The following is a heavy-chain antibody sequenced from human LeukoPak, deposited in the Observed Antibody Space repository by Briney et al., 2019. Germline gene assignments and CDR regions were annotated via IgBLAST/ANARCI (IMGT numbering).Heavy chain of an antibody. J-gene: IGHJ6*03. CDR1: GGSISSGGYS. CDR3: ARGRRIAAAEDHYYYYYMDV. D-gene: IGHD6-13*01. V-gene: IGHV4-30-4*07. CDR2: IYYSGST. Sequence: SETLSLTCAVSGGSISSGGYSWSWIRQPPGKGLEWIGYIYYSGSTYYNPSLKSRVTISVDTSKNQFSLKLSSVTAADTAVYCCARGRRIAAAEDHYYYYYMDVWGKGTTVTVSS.